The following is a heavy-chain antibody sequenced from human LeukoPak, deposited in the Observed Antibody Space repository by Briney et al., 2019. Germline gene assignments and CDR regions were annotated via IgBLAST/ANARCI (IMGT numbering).Heavy chain of an antibody. J-gene: IGHJ2*01. CDR3: AKDRSSSGSFYWYFDL. CDR1: GFTFDDYA. CDR2: ISWNSGSI. V-gene: IGHV3-9*01. Sequence: GGSLRLSYAASGFTFDDYAMHWVRQAPGKGRGWVSGISWNSGSIGYADSVKGRFTISRDNAKNSLYLQMNSLRAEDTALYYCAKDRSSSGSFYWYFDLWGRGTLVTVSS. D-gene: IGHD6-19*01.